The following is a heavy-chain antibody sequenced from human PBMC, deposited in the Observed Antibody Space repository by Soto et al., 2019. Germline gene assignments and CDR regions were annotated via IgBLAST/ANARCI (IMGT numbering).Heavy chain of an antibody. CDR1: GGTFSSYA. CDR3: ARRGRCSGGSCYHYYYYGMDV. J-gene: IGHJ6*02. CDR2: IIPIFGTA. V-gene: IGHV1-69*13. D-gene: IGHD2-15*01. Sequence: GASVKVSCKASGGTFSSYAISWVRQAPGQGLEWMGGIIPIFGTANYAQKFQGRVTITADESTSTAYMELSSLRSEDTAVYYCARRGRCSGGSCYHYYYYGMDVWGQGTTVTAP.